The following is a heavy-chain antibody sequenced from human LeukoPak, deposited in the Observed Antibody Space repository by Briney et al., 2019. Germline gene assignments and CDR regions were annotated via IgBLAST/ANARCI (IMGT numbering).Heavy chain of an antibody. D-gene: IGHD4-17*01. CDR3: ARDYADYVGYFFFDY. Sequence: GRSLRLSCAASGFTFNNYAMNWVRQAPGKGLEWVSSISGGGETTYYADSAKGRFTISRDNSQNTLYLQMNGLRAEDTAVYYCARDYADYVGYFFFDYWGQGTLVTVSS. CDR1: GFTFNNYA. V-gene: IGHV3-23*01. CDR2: ISGGGETT. J-gene: IGHJ4*02.